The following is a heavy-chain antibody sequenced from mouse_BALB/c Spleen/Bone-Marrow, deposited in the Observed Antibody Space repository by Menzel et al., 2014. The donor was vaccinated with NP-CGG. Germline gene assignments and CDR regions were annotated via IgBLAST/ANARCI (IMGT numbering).Heavy chain of an antibody. CDR2: FYPGSGSI. D-gene: IGHD1-2*01. Sequence: VKLQESGAELVKPGASVKLSCTASGYTFTEYTIHWVKQRPGQGLEWIGWFYPGSGSIKYNGKFKDRATFTADKSSSTVYIELSRLTSEDSTVYCCASHEERLITTAAWFAYWGQGTLVTVSA. J-gene: IGHJ3*01. CDR1: GYTFTEYT. CDR3: ASHEERLITTAAWFAY. V-gene: IGHV1-62-2*01.